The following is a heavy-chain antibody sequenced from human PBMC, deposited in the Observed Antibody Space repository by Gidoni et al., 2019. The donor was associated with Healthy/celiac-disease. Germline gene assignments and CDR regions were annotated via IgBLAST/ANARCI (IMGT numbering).Heavy chain of an antibody. CDR2: ISGSGVST. Sequence: EVQLLESGGGLVQPGGSLRLSCAASGFTFSSYSMSWVRQAPGKGLEWVSAISGSGVSTYSADSVKGRFTISRDNSKNTLYLQINSLRAEDTAVYYCAKIKAARPEGLFDYWGQGTLVTVSS. D-gene: IGHD6-6*01. J-gene: IGHJ4*02. CDR3: AKIKAARPEGLFDY. V-gene: IGHV3-23*01. CDR1: GFTFSSYS.